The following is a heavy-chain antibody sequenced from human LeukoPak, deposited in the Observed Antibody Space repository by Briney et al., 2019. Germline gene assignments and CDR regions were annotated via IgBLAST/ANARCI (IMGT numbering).Heavy chain of an antibody. CDR3: ARHANFWFDP. Sequence: SETLSLTCAVSGYSISSGYCWGWIRQPPGKGLEWIGSIYHSGSTYYNPSLKSRVTISVDTSKNQFSLKLSSVTAADTAVYYCARHANFWFDPWGQGTLVTVSS. V-gene: IGHV4-38-2*01. CDR1: GYSISSGYC. J-gene: IGHJ5*02. CDR2: IYHSGST.